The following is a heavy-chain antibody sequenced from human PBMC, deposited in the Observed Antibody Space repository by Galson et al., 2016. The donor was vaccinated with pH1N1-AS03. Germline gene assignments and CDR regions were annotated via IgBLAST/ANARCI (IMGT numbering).Heavy chain of an antibody. D-gene: IGHD6-13*01. J-gene: IGHJ4*02. CDR1: GFTFSGPG. V-gene: IGHV3-30*02. CDR3: ANREKAATGPFDY. Sequence: LRLSCAGSGFTFSGPGMHWVRQAPDKGLEWLAFIRHDGSYTNYGDSVKGRFTISRDNSKNTLYLQMNSLRTEDTAVYYCANREKAATGPFDYWGQGTLVTVSS. CDR2: IRHDGSYT.